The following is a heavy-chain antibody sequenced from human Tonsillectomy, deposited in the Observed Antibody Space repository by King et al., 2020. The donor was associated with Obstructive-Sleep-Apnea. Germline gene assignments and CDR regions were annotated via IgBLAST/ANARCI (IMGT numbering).Heavy chain of an antibody. J-gene: IGHJ3*02. CDR3: ARSLYATKDAFDI. CDR1: GYTFTSYY. CDR2: INPNSGGT. V-gene: IGHV1-2*04. Sequence: VQLVQSGAEVKKPGASVKVSCKASGYTFTSYYMHWVRQAPGQGLEWMGWINPNSGGTNYAQKFQGWVTMTRDTSISTAYMELSRLRSDDTAVYYCARSLYATKDAFDIWGQGTMVTVSS. D-gene: IGHD2/OR15-2a*01.